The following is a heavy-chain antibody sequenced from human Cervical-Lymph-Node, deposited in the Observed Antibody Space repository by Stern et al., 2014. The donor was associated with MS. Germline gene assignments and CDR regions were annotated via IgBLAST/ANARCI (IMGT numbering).Heavy chain of an antibody. V-gene: IGHV5-51*03. CDR1: GYSFATYW. J-gene: IGHJ6*02. Sequence: VQLVESGAEVKKPGESLKISCKGSGYSFATYWIGWGRQMPGKGLEGMGIIYPGYFDSRYSPSFQGQVTISADKSISTAYLHWSSLKASDTAMYYCARPGDDTAKYGLDVWGQGTTVTVSS. CDR2: IYPGYFDS. CDR3: ARPGDDTAKYGLDV. D-gene: IGHD5-18*01.